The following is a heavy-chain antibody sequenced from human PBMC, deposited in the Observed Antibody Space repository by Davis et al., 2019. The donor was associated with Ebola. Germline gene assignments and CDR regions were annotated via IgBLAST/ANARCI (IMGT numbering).Heavy chain of an antibody. Sequence: SVKVSCKASGGTFTSYAISWVRQAPGHGLEWMGGIIPLFGTANYAQKFQDRVTITADGSTSTSYMELNSLRSDDTAVYYCARGGGGDSSGFQSWFDPWGQGTLVTVSS. J-gene: IGHJ5*02. D-gene: IGHD3-22*01. CDR3: ARGGGGDSSGFQSWFDP. V-gene: IGHV1-69*13. CDR1: GGTFTSYA. CDR2: IIPLFGTA.